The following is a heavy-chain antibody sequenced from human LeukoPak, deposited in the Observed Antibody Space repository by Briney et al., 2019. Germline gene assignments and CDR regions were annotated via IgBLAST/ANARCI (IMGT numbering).Heavy chain of an antibody. D-gene: IGHD2-15*01. V-gene: IGHV3-23*01. CDR2: ISGSCGST. Sequence: GGSLRLSCAASGFTFSSYAMSWVRQAPGKGLEWVSAISGSCGSTYYADSVKGRFTISRDNSKNTLYLQMNSLRAEDTAVYYCAKDGRYCSGGSCYWWDYWGQGTLVTVSS. CDR1: GFTFSSYA. CDR3: AKDGRYCSGGSCYWWDY. J-gene: IGHJ4*02.